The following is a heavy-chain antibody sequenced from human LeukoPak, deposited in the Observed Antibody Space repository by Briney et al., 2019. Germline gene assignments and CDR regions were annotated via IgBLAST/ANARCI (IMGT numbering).Heavy chain of an antibody. Sequence: SETLSLTCTVSGGSINNYYWSWIRQPPGKGLEWIGHISYGGNTNYNSSLRSRVTISVDTSNNQFSLRLSSVTAADTAVYYCARDSYTGSHFEDTFDIWGQGTMVTVSS. CDR3: ARDSYTGSHFEDTFDI. CDR2: ISYGGNT. CDR1: GGSINNYY. V-gene: IGHV4-59*01. J-gene: IGHJ3*02. D-gene: IGHD1-26*01.